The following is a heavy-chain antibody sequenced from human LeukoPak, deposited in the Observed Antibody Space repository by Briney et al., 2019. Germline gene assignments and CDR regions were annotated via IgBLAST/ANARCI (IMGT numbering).Heavy chain of an antibody. CDR2: INTDGSST. CDR1: GFTFSTDW. J-gene: IGHJ4*02. V-gene: IGHV3-74*01. CDR3: VRGNFNGGIDY. Sequence: GGSLRLSCAASGFTFSTDWMHWVRQAPGKGLVWVSRINTDGSSTIYADSVKGRFTISRDNAKNTLYLQMNSLRAEDTAVYYCVRGNFNGGIDYWGQGTLVTVSS.